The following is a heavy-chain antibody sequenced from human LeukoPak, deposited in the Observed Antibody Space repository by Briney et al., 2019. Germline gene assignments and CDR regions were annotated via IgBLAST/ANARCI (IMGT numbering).Heavy chain of an antibody. D-gene: IGHD5-12*01. CDR1: GYTFTGYY. CDR2: INPNSGGT. J-gene: IGHJ4*02. CDR3: AREGGSGYGTVFDY. Sequence: ASVKVSCKASGYTFTGYYMHWVRQAPGQGLEWMGWINPNSGGTNYAQKFLGRVTMTRDTSISTAYMELSRLRSDDTAVYYCAREGGSGYGTVFDYWGQGTLVTVSS. V-gene: IGHV1-2*02.